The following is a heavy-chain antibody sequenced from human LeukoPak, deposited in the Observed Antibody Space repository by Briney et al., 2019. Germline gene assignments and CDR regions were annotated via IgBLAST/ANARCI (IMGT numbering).Heavy chain of an antibody. CDR2: INPNSGGT. J-gene: IGHJ4*02. Sequence: ASVKVSCKASGYTFTGYYMHRVRQAPGQGIEWMGWINPNSGGTNYAQKFQGRVTMTRDTSISTAYMELSRLRSDDTAVYYCARDGRDPVLVPAANDYWGQGILVTVSS. V-gene: IGHV1-2*02. CDR1: GYTFTGYY. D-gene: IGHD2-2*01. CDR3: ARDGRDPVLVPAANDY.